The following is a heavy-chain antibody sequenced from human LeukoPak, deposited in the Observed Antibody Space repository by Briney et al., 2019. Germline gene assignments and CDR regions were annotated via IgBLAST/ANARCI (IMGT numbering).Heavy chain of an antibody. CDR3: AIYGFGAAAGICGY. D-gene: IGHD6-13*01. V-gene: IGHV3-11*04. CDR2: ISSSGSTI. Sequence: GGSLRLSCAASGFTFSAYYMSGIGQAPGRGLEWVSYISSSGSTIYYAGSVKDRFTTYRANPQNSMYRQMNSQRAEDTAVYYCAIYGFGAAAGICGYWGQGTQVSVPP. CDR1: GFTFSAYY. J-gene: IGHJ4*02.